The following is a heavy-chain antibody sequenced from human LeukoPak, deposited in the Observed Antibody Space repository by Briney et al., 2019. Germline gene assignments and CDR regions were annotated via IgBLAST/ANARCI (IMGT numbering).Heavy chain of an antibody. CDR2: INHSGST. J-gene: IGHJ6*02. D-gene: IGHD4-17*01. V-gene: IGHV4-34*01. CDR1: GGSVSNYY. Sequence: SETLSLTCSVSGGSVSNYYWSWIRQPPGKGLEWIGEINHSGSTNYNPSLKSRVTISVDTSKNQFSLKLSSVTAEDTAVYYCASGGTTVYDRSYYYGMDVWGQGTTVTVSS. CDR3: ASGGTTVYDRSYYYGMDV.